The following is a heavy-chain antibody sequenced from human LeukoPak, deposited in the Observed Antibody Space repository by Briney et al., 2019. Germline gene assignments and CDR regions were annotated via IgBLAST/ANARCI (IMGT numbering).Heavy chain of an antibody. D-gene: IGHD6-6*01. V-gene: IGHV1-8*01. Sequence: ASVRVSCKASGYTFTSYDINWVRQANGQGLEWMGWMNPNSGNTGYAQKFQGRVTMTRNTSISTAYMELSSLRSEDTAVYYCARGGRLAAMVAARRILHYWGQGTLVTVSS. J-gene: IGHJ4*02. CDR2: MNPNSGNT. CDR1: GYTFTSYD. CDR3: ARGGRLAAMVAARRILHY.